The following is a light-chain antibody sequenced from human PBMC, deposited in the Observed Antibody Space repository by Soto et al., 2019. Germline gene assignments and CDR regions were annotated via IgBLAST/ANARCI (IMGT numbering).Light chain of an antibody. CDR3: QHYGSSPPRVS. Sequence: EIVLTQSPGTLSLSPGERATLSCRASQSVSSSYLAWYQQKPGQAPRLLIYGASSRATGIPDRFSGGGSGTDFTFTTSRPESEDFSVHYCQHYGSSPPRVSFGQGTKVEIK. CDR2: GAS. CDR1: QSVSSSY. V-gene: IGKV3-20*01. J-gene: IGKJ1*01.